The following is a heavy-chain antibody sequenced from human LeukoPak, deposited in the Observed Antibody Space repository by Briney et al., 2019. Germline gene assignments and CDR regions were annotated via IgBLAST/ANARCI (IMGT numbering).Heavy chain of an antibody. J-gene: IGHJ4*02. V-gene: IGHV3-21*01. CDR1: GFTFSTYS. CDR3: AGDLSSSAFDY. Sequence: GGSLRLSCAASGFTFSTYSMNWVRQAPGKGLEWVSSISSSSGYIYYADSVKGRFTISRDNARNSLYLQMNSLRAEDTAVYYCAGDLSSSAFDYWGQGTLVTVSS. CDR2: ISSSSGYI. D-gene: IGHD2-2*01.